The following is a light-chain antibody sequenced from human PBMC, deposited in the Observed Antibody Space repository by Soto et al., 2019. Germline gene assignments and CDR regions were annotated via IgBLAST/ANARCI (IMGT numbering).Light chain of an antibody. CDR1: SSDVGSYNL. V-gene: IGLV2-23*03. J-gene: IGLJ2*01. CDR2: EGS. CDR3: CSYAVSSTFYVV. Sequence: QSALTQPASVSGSPGQSITISCTGTSSDVGSYNLVSWYQQHPGKAPKLMIYEGSKRPSGVSNRLSGSKSGNTASLTSSGLQDEDEADYYCCSYAVSSTFYVVFGGGTQLTVL.